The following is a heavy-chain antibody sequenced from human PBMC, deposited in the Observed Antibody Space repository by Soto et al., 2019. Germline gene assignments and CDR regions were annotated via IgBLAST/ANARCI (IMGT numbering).Heavy chain of an antibody. CDR3: AKWRFDS. Sequence: SQTLSLTCAISGDNVSSNNAAWNWIRQSPSRGLEWLGRTCYRSKWFHGYAISLTGRITINPDTSKNQFSLQLNSVTPEDTAVYYCAKWRFDSWGPGTQVTVSS. CDR2: TCYRSKWFH. V-gene: IGHV6-1*01. D-gene: IGHD2-8*01. CDR1: GDNVSSNNAA. J-gene: IGHJ4*02.